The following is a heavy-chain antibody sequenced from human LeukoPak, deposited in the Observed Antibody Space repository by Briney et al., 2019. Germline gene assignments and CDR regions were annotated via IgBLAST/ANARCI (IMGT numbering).Heavy chain of an antibody. CDR2: IYPGDSDT. CDR1: GYSFTSYW. V-gene: IGHV5-51*01. CDR3: ARGIVGAYFDY. J-gene: IGHJ4*02. D-gene: IGHD1-26*01. Sequence: GEALQISCEGSGYSFTSYWSGWGRPMPGKGLGWMGIIYPGDSDTRYSPSFQGQVTISADKSISTAYLQWSSLKASDTAMYYCARGIVGAYFDYWGQGTLVTVSS.